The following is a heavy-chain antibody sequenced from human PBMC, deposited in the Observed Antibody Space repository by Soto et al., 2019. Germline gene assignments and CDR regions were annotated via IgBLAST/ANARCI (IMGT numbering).Heavy chain of an antibody. J-gene: IGHJ3*01. Sequence: QVQLVESGGGVVQPERSLRLSCAASGFSVRTSGMHWVRQAPGKGLEWVALIWNDGNNKVYADSVKGRFTISNDNSQNTIYLQMDSLRGEDTALYYCARDDNLQGNAFDVCGQGTMVTVSS. V-gene: IGHV3-33*01. CDR3: ARDDNLQGNAFDV. D-gene: IGHD3-10*01. CDR1: GFSVRTSG. CDR2: IWNDGNNK.